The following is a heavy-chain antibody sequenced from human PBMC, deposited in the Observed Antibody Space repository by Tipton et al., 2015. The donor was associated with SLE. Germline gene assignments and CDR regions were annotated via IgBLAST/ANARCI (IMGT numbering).Heavy chain of an antibody. J-gene: IGHJ4*01. Sequence: TLSLTCTASGGSISSYYWRWIRQPPGKGLEWIGDIYTSGSTNHNPSLKSRITISVDTSQNQFSLKLSSVTAADTAVYYCARESIAAAGPFDYWGQEPWSPSPQ. V-gene: IGHV4-4*08. CDR1: GGSISSYY. D-gene: IGHD6-13*01. CDR2: IYTSGST. CDR3: ARESIAAAGPFDY.